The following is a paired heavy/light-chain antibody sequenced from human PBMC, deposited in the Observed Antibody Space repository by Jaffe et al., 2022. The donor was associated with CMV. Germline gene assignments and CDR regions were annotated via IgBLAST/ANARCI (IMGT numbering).Heavy chain of an antibody. J-gene: IGHJ6*02. D-gene: IGHD1-20*01. V-gene: IGHV3-53*01. CDR1: GLTVSSNY. CDR3: ARDFYNNGIDV. CDR2: IYTVGDI. Sequence: EVRLVESGGGLIQPGGSLRLSCAASGLTVSSNYMSWVRQAPGKGLEWVSIIYTVGDIYYAESVKGRFIISRDSSKNTVYLQMNNLRAEDTAVYYCARDFYNNGIDVWGPGTTVTVSS.
Light chain of an antibody. V-gene: IGLV2-14*03. CDR1: SSDVGGYNY. CDR2: EVT. CDR3: SSYSGSRIRV. J-gene: IGLJ3*02. Sequence: QSALTQPASVSGSPGQSITISCTGSSSDVGGYNYVSWYQQYPGKVPRLMIYEVTTRPSGVSSRFSGSKSGNTATLTISGLQAEDEAEYYCSSYSGSRIRVFGGGTKLTVL.